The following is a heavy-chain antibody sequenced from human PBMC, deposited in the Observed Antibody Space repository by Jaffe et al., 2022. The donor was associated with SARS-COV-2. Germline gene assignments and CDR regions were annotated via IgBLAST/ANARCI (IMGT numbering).Heavy chain of an antibody. V-gene: IGHV3-53*01. Sequence: EVQLVESGGGLIQPGGSLRLSCAASGFTVSSNYMSWVRQAPGKGLEWVSVIYSGGSTYYADSVKGRFTISRDNSKNTLYLQMNSLRAEDTAVYYCARDRVEYSGAFDIWGQGTMVTVSS. CDR1: GFTVSSNY. CDR3: ARDRVEYSGAFDI. CDR2: IYSGGST. D-gene: IGHD2-15*01. J-gene: IGHJ3*02.